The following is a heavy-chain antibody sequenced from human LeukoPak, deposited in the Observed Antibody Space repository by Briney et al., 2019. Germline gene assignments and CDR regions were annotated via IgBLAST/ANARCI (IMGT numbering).Heavy chain of an antibody. CDR2: INQAGSER. D-gene: IGHD2/OR15-2a*01. CDR1: GFTFNCHW. CDR3: ARAIGIADSY. J-gene: IGHJ4*02. V-gene: IGHV3-7*03. Sequence: GRSLKLPCAASGFTFNCHWMSWARHPPGKGLGWVANINQAGSERYYVNSVKGRFTISRDNAKKSLYLQMNSLRGEDTAVYYCARAIGIADSYWGQGTLVTVSS.